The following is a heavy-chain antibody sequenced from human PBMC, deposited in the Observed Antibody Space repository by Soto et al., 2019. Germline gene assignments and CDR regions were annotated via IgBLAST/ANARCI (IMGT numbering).Heavy chain of an antibody. CDR3: ARVTPRYSSSWSLDY. J-gene: IGHJ4*02. D-gene: IGHD6-13*01. CDR1: GGTFSSYA. CDR2: IIPIFGAA. Sequence: SVKVSCKASGGTFSSYAISWVRQAPGQGLEWMGGIIPIFGAADYAQKFQGRVTITADEATSTAYMELSSLRSEDTAVYYCARVTPRYSSSWSLDYWGQGTLVTVSS. V-gene: IGHV1-69*13.